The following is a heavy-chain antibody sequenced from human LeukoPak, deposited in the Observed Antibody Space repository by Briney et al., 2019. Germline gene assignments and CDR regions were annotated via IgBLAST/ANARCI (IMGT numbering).Heavy chain of an antibody. CDR1: GFTFSSYG. CDR3: ARDRDYGDYLFDY. J-gene: IGHJ4*02. CDR2: IWYDGSNK. V-gene: IGHV3-33*01. Sequence: AGGSLRLSCAASGFTFSSYGMHWVRQAPGKGLEWVAVIWYDGSNKYYADSVKGRFTISRDNSKNTLYLQMNSLRAEDTAVYYCARDRDYGDYLFDYWGQGTLVTVSS. D-gene: IGHD4-17*01.